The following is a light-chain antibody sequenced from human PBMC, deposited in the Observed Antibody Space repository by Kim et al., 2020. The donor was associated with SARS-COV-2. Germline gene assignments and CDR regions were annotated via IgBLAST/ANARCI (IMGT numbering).Light chain of an antibody. Sequence: GSNANLGRNDVSWYRKRPGKAPKIVIYDNNKRPAGIPDRFSGSKSGTSATLVITGLQTGDEADYYCGTWDDGLSDYWVFGGGTQLTVL. V-gene: IGLV1-51*01. J-gene: IGLJ3*02. CDR2: DNN. CDR1: NANLGRND. CDR3: GTWDDGLSDYWV.